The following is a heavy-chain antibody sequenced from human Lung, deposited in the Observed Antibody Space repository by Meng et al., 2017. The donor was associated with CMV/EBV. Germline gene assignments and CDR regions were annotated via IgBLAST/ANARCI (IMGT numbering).Heavy chain of an antibody. V-gene: IGHV4-4*07. D-gene: IGHD1-26*01. J-gene: IGHJ4*02. CDR2: IYINGDT. Sequence: QVHLQESGPGLVTSPETLSLTCSVPGVSISGFYWSWIRQPAGKGLEWIGRIYINGDTNYNPSLKSRVTISKDTSKNQISLRLTSVTAADTAIYYCATGSGDFDHWGRGTLVTVSS. CDR1: GVSISGFY. CDR3: ATGSGDFDH.